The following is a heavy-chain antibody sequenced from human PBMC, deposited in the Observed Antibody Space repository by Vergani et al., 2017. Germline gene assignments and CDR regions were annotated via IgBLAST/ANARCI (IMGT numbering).Heavy chain of an antibody. CDR2: IYYSGST. CDR1: GGSISSYY. D-gene: IGHD6-13*01. Sequence: QVQLQESGPGLVKPSETLSLTCTGSGGSISSYYWSWIRQPPGKGLEWIGYIYYSGSTDYNTSRRSRVTLSVDTSKNQFSLKLSSVTAADTAVYYCARHVGAAANWYFDLWGRGILVTVSS. V-gene: IGHV4-59*08. CDR3: ARHVGAAANWYFDL. J-gene: IGHJ2*01.